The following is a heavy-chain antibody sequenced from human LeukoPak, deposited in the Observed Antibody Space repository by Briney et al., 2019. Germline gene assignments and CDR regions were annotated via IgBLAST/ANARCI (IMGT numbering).Heavy chain of an antibody. CDR2: ISGSGGST. J-gene: IGHJ4*02. CDR1: RFTFSSYA. CDR3: AKAGNYGDYYFDY. V-gene: IGHV3-23*01. D-gene: IGHD4-17*01. Sequence: GGSLRLSCAASRFTFSSYAMSWVRQAPGKGLEWVSAISGSGGSTYYADSVKGRFTISRDNSKNTLYLQMNSLRAEDTAVYYCAKAGNYGDYYFDYWGQGTLVTVSS.